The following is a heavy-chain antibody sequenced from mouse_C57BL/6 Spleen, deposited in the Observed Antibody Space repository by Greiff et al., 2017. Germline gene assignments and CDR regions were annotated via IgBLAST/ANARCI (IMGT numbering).Heavy chain of an antibody. J-gene: IGHJ2*01. Sequence: VQLQQSGPELVKPGASVKISCKASGYTFTDYYMNWVKQSHGKSLEWIGDINPNNGGTSYNQKFKGKATLTVDKSSSTAYMELRSLTSEDSAVYYCASLTGPFDYWGQGTTLTVSS. V-gene: IGHV1-26*01. CDR1: GYTFTDYY. D-gene: IGHD4-1*01. CDR2: INPNNGGT. CDR3: ASLTGPFDY.